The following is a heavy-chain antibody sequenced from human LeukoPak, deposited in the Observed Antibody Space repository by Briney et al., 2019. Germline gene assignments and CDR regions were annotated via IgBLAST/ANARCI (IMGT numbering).Heavy chain of an antibody. D-gene: IGHD4-17*01. CDR1: GFSFSTYA. CDR2: ISSNSTYT. V-gene: IGHV3-23*01. J-gene: IGHJ4*02. CDR3: AKGTLTTVTTMGGYFDS. Sequence: GGSLRLSCAVSGFSFSTYAMTWVRQPPGKGLEWVSSISSNSTYTYYADSVQGRFTVSRDNSKNMLFLQMNSLGVGDTAIYYCAKGTLTTVTTMGGYFDSWGQGTLVTVSS.